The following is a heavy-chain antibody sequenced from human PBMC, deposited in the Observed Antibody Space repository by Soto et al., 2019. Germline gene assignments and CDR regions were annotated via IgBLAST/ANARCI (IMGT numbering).Heavy chain of an antibody. D-gene: IGHD3-22*01. CDR3: ARRDYYDSSGYYPYFDY. CDR2: IYYSGST. CDR1: GGSISSGGYY. V-gene: IGHV4-31*03. J-gene: IGHJ4*02. Sequence: TLSLTCTVSGGSISSGGYYWSWIRQHPGKGLEWIGYIYYSGSTYYNPSLKSRVTISVDTSKNQFSLKLSSVTAADTAVYYCARRDYYDSSGYYPYFDYWGQGTLVTVSS.